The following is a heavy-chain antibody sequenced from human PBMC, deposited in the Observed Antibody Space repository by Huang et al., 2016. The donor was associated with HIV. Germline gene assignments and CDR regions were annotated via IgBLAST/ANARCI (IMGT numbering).Heavy chain of an antibody. V-gene: IGHV1-69*01. Sequence: QVQLVQSGAEVKKPGSSVRVSCEASGGTFSSYAINWVRQAPGQGLEGMGGIIPIFGTPNYAQKCQGRVTITADESTSTAYMELSSLRSDDTAVYYCARDRKYDNAWYWFDPWGQGTLVTVSS. CDR1: GGTFSSYA. J-gene: IGHJ5*02. D-gene: IGHD1-1*01. CDR2: IIPIFGTP. CDR3: ARDRKYDNAWYWFDP.